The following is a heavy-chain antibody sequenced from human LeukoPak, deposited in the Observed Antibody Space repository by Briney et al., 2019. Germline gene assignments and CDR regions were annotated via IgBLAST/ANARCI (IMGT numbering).Heavy chain of an antibody. CDR1: GYSFINYW. CDR3: ARGGSNWYFDS. D-gene: IGHD6-13*01. V-gene: IGHV5-51*01. J-gene: IGHJ4*02. Sequence: GESLKISCKGSGYSFINYWIGWVRQLPGKGLEWMAIIYPYDSDTRYSPSFQGQVTISADKSISTAYLQWSSLKASDTAMYYCARGGSNWYFDSWGQGTLVTVSS. CDR2: IYPYDSDT.